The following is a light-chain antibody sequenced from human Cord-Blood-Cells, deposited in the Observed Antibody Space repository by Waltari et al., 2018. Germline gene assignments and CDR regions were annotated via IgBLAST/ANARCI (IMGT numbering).Light chain of an antibody. CDR2: QDS. V-gene: IGLV3-1*01. Sequence: SYELTQPPSVSVSPGQTASITCSGDKLGDKYARWYQQKPGQSPVLVNYQDSKRPSGIPERFSGSNSGNTATLTISGTQAMDEADYYCQAWDSSNWVFGGGTKLTVL. CDR1: KLGDKY. CDR3: QAWDSSNWV. J-gene: IGLJ3*02.